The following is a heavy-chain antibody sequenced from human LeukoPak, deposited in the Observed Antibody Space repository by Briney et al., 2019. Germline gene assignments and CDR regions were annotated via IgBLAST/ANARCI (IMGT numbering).Heavy chain of an antibody. CDR3: AKLAYISRGDY. Sequence: GRSLRLSCAASGFTFSSYGMHWVRQAPGKGLEWVTLIWYGGSKKYYADSVKGRFTISRDNSKNTLYLQMNSLRAEDTAVYYCAKLAYISRGDYWGQGTLVTVSS. CDR1: GFTFSSYG. CDR2: IWYGGSKK. V-gene: IGHV3-33*06. D-gene: IGHD3-3*02. J-gene: IGHJ4*02.